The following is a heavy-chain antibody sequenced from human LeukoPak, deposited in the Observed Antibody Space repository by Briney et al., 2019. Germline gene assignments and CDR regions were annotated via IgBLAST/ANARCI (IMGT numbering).Heavy chain of an antibody. D-gene: IGHD3-9*01. CDR2: IYYSGST. V-gene: IGHV4-39*07. J-gene: IGHJ5*02. CDR3: AREEGTYYDILTGYYKKANWFDP. CDR1: GGSINSYY. Sequence: SETLSLTCTVSGGSINSYYWNWIRQPPGKGLEWIGSIYYSGSTYYNPSLKSRVTISVDTSKNQFSLKLSSVTAADTAVYYCAREEGTYYDILTGYYKKANWFDPWGQGTLVTVSS.